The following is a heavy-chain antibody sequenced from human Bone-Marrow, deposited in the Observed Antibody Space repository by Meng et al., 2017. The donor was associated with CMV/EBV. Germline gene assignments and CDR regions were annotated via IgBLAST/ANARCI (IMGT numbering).Heavy chain of an antibody. CDR2: IYSGGST. V-gene: IGHV3-53*01. Sequence: GGSLRLSCAASGFTVSSNYMSWVRQAPGKGLEWVSVIYSGGSTYYADSVKGRFTISRDTSKNTLFLQMNSLRAEDSAVYYCARDVLKYGYYFDYWGQGTLVTVSS. CDR1: GFTVSSNY. D-gene: IGHD2-2*01. J-gene: IGHJ4*02. CDR3: ARDVLKYGYYFDY.